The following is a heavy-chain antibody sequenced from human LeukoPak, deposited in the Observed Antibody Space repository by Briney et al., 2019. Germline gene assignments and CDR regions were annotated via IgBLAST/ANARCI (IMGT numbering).Heavy chain of an antibody. D-gene: IGHD2-15*01. CDR2: IYTSGST. V-gene: IGHV4-4*07. J-gene: IGHJ4*02. CDR3: ARAAGPLGYCSGGSCYSVPYFDY. CDR1: GGSISSYY. Sequence: PSETLSFTCTASGGSISSYYWSWIRQPAGKGLEWIGRIYTSGSTNYNPSLKSRVTMSVDTSKNQFSLKLSSVTAADTAVYYCARAAGPLGYCSGGSCYSVPYFDYWGQGTLVTVSS.